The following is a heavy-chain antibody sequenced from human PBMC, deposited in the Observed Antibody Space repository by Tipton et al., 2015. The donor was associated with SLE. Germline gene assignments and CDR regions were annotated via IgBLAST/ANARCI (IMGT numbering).Heavy chain of an antibody. V-gene: IGHV3-48*03. D-gene: IGHD3-22*01. Sequence: SLRLSCAASGSRFSSYEMNWVRQAPGKGPEWVSYISNSANAIYYADFVKGRFTMSRDNAKNSMFLQMNSLRAEDTAVYYCHLYYYDSSGSKFFDYWGQGTLVTVSS. J-gene: IGHJ4*02. CDR3: HLYYYDSSGSKFFDY. CDR2: ISNSANAI. CDR1: GSRFSSYE.